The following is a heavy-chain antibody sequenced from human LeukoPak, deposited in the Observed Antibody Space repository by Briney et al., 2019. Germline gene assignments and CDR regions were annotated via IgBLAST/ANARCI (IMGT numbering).Heavy chain of an antibody. CDR2: GSPIFGTA. J-gene: IGHJ5*02. V-gene: IGHV1-69*01. CDR1: LVAFTSEV. Sequence: SSKVSLVAFTSEVTGGVRPASRQGSGWMGLGSPIFGTANYGQKLQGRVTITADESTSTADMELSSLRSEDTAVYYCARDIVGATSTYNWCDPWGQGTLVSVSS. D-gene: IGHD1-26*01. CDR3: ARDIVGATSTYNWCDP.